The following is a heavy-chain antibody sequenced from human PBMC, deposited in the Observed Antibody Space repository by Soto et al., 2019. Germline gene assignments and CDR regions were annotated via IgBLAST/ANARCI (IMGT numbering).Heavy chain of an antibody. V-gene: IGHV4-4*02. CDR2: VFHTGDT. CDR3: ARKAWVRFDX. D-gene: IGHD2-21*01. J-gene: IGHJ4*02. CDR1: GDSISSIVW. Sequence: AETLCLTCAVSGDSISSIVWWTWVRQPPGKGLEWIGEVFHTGDTYFNPSLRSRFAMSVDKSTNEFSLKVTSVTAADTAIYYCARKAWVRFDXWGQGAQVTVSX.